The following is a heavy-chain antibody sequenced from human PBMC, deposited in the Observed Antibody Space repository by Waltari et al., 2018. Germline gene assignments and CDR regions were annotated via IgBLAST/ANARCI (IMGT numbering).Heavy chain of an antibody. D-gene: IGHD2-21*01. CDR2: INPKSGAT. CDR1: GYTFTDSV. V-gene: IGHV1-2*06. Sequence: QVQLVQSGAEVKKPGASVKVSCNASGYTFTDSVIDWVRHAPGQGLEWMGRINPKSGATTYPQKLQGRITMTRDTSSGTAYMELGSVTSDDTALYYCARHIDSIRSAWGQGTLVTVSS. J-gene: IGHJ5*02. CDR3: ARHIDSIRSA.